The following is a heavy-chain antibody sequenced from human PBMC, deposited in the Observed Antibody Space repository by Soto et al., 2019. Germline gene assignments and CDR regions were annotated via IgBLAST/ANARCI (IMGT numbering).Heavy chain of an antibody. Sequence: PSETLSLTCTVSGGSISSYYWSWIRQPPGKGLEWIGYIYYSGSTNYNPSLKSRVTISVDTSKNQFSLKLSSVTAADTAVYYCARRAYSSSNTNWFHPWCQGPLVTVAS. J-gene: IGHJ5*02. D-gene: IGHD6-6*01. CDR3: ARRAYSSSNTNWFHP. V-gene: IGHV4-59*08. CDR2: IYYSGST. CDR1: GGSISSYY.